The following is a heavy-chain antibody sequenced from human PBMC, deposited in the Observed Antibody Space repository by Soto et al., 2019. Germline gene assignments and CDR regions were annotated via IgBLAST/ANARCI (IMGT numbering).Heavy chain of an antibody. CDR2: VYFSGST. CDR3: ARIPVDTYMIYWFDP. J-gene: IGHJ5*02. D-gene: IGHD3-16*01. Sequence: SETLSLTCTVSGDSVSSGNYYWSWIRQPPGKGLEWIGYVYFSGSTNYNPSLKSRVTMSLDTSRNLFSLRLESVTAADTAVYYCARIPVDTYMIYWFDPWAQGTLVTVSS. V-gene: IGHV4-61*01. CDR1: GDSVSSGNYY.